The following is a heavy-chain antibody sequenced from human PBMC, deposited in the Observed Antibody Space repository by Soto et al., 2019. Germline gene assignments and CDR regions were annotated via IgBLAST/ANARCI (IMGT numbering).Heavy chain of an antibody. CDR2: IIPIFGTP. Sequence: SVKVSCKASGGTFSSYAISWVRQAPGQGLEWMGGIIPIFGTPKYAQKFQGRVTIIADESTTTAYMELTSLRSEDTAVYYCATLIHYDIRGYSMSFDYWGQATLVTVST. D-gene: IGHD3-22*01. CDR1: GGTFSSYA. CDR3: ATLIHYDIRGYSMSFDY. J-gene: IGHJ4*02. V-gene: IGHV1-69*13.